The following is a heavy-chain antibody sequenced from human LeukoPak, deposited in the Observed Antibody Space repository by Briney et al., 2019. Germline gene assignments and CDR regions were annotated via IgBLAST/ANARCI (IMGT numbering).Heavy chain of an antibody. Sequence: PSETLSLTCTVSGGSISSSSYYWGWIRQPPGKGLEWIGYIYYSGSTNYNPSLKSRVTISVDTSKNQFSLKLSSVTAADTAVYYCARGTSFQGSDYYYGMDVWGQGTTVTVSS. CDR2: IYYSGST. V-gene: IGHV4-61*05. CDR1: GGSISSSSYY. J-gene: IGHJ6*02. D-gene: IGHD2-2*01. CDR3: ARGTSFQGSDYYYGMDV.